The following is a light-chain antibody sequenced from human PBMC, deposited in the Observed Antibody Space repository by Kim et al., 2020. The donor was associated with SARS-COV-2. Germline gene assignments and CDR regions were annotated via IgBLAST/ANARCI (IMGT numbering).Light chain of an antibody. CDR3: QQRSNWPPLT. Sequence: STGESASLSCMASHSVSSYLAWYHQKPGQAPSVLIYDASNRATGIPARFSGSGSGTDFTLTISSLEPEDFAVYYCQQRSNWPPLTFGGGTKVDIK. CDR1: HSVSSY. J-gene: IGKJ4*01. V-gene: IGKV3-11*01. CDR2: DAS.